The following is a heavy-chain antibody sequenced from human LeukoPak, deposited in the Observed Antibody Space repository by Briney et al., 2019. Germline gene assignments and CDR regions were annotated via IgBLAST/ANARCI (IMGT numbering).Heavy chain of an antibody. J-gene: IGHJ4*02. CDR1: GGSFSGYY. V-gene: IGHV4-34*01. CDR2: INHSGST. Sequence: SETLSLTCAVYGGSFSGYYWGWIRQPPGKGLEWIGEINHSGSTNYNPSLKSRVTISVDTSKNQFSLKLSSVTAADTAVYYCARGILGGYSYGLKFDYWGQGTLVTVSS. CDR3: ARGILGGYSYGLKFDY. D-gene: IGHD5-18*01.